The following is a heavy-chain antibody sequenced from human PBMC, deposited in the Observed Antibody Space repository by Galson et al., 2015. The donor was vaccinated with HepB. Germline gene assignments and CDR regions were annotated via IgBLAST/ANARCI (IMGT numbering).Heavy chain of an antibody. Sequence: SETLSLTCTVSGGSISSYSWSWVRQPPGKGLEWIGYIYYGGSTNYNPSLKSRVTLSIDTSKNQFSLKVSSVTAADTAVYYCARSGDAATESDHWGRGTLVTVSS. D-gene: IGHD5-18*01. CDR3: ARSGDAATESDH. V-gene: IGHV4-59*08. J-gene: IGHJ4*02. CDR2: IYYGGST. CDR1: GGSISSYS.